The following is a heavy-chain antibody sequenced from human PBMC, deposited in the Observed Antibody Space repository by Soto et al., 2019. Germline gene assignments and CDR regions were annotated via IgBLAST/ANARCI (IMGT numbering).Heavy chain of an antibody. Sequence: TLSLTCTVSGGSISSGDYYWSWIRQPPGKALEWLARIDWDDDEYYSTSLKTRLTISKDTSKNLVVLTMTNMDPTDTATYYCARTLGSSTLDYWGQGTLVTVSS. CDR3: ARTLGSSTLDY. V-gene: IGHV2-70*11. J-gene: IGHJ4*02. D-gene: IGHD6-13*01. CDR2: IDWDDDE. CDR1: GGSISSGDYY.